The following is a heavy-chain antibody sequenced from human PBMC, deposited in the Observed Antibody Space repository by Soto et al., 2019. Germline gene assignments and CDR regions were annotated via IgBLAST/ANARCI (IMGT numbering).Heavy chain of an antibody. CDR1: GFTFSSYG. V-gene: IGHV3-33*01. Sequence: GGSLRLSCAASGFTFSSYGMHWVRQAPGKGLEWVAVIWYDGSNKYYADSVKGRFTISRDNSKNTLYLQMNSLRAEDTAVYYCARVHYYDSSGEYYYYYGMDVWGQGTTVTGSS. J-gene: IGHJ6*02. CDR3: ARVHYYDSSGEYYYYYGMDV. CDR2: IWYDGSNK. D-gene: IGHD3-22*01.